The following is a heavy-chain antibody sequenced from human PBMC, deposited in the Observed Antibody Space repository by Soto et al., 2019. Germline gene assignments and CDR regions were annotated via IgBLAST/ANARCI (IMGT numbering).Heavy chain of an antibody. J-gene: IGHJ5*02. D-gene: IGHD2-2*01. CDR3: ARLQGDCSGNTCYANWFDP. Sequence: GESLKISCQGSGYSFTDSWIGWVRQMPGKGLEWVGVVYPGDSDTTYSPSFQGQVTISADKSISTAYLQWSSLKASDTAMYYCARLQGDCSGNTCYANWFDPWGQGTLVTVSS. CDR1: GYSFTDSW. CDR2: VYPGDSDT. V-gene: IGHV5-51*01.